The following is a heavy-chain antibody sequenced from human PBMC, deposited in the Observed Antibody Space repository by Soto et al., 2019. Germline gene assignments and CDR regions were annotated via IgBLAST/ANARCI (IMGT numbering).Heavy chain of an antibody. CDR3: ARVGYCSSTSCHIRAWNWFDP. J-gene: IGHJ5*02. CDR1: GYTFTSYG. Sequence: QVPLVQSGAEVKKPGASVKVSCKASGYTFTSYGISWVRQAPGQGLEWMGWISAYNGNTNYAQKLQGRVTMTTDTSTSTAYMELRSLRSDDTAVYYCARVGYCSSTSCHIRAWNWFDPWGQGTLVTVSS. CDR2: ISAYNGNT. V-gene: IGHV1-18*01. D-gene: IGHD2-2*03.